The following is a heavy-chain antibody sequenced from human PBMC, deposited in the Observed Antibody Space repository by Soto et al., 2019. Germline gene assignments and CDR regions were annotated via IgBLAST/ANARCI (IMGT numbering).Heavy chain of an antibody. J-gene: IGHJ6*02. CDR1: GCSISSCDYY. Sequence: SETLSLTCTVSGCSISSCDYYWSWIRQPPGKGLEWIGYIYYSGSTYYNPSLKSRVTISVDTSKNQFSLKLSSVTAADTAVYYCARVGDYYYYGMDVWGQGTTVTVSS. V-gene: IGHV4-30-4*01. CDR2: IYYSGST. D-gene: IGHD3-16*01. CDR3: ARVGDYYYYGMDV.